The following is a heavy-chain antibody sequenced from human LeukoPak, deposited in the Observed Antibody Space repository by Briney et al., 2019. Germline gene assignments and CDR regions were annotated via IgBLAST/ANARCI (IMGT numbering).Heavy chain of an antibody. V-gene: IGHV3-30*02. CDR1: GFTFSSYG. J-gene: IGHJ5*02. Sequence: AGGSLRLSCAASGFTFSSYGMHWVRQAPGQGLEWVAVIWYDGSNKYYADSVKGRFTISRDNSKNTLYLQMNSLRAEDTAVYYCAKDKGRTIFGVVIPFDPWGQGTLVTVSS. CDR2: IWYDGSNK. D-gene: IGHD3-3*01. CDR3: AKDKGRTIFGVVIPFDP.